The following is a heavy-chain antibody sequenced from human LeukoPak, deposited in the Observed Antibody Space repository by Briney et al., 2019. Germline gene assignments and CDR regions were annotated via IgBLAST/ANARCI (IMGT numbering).Heavy chain of an antibody. J-gene: IGHJ6*02. CDR2: MNPNSGNT. Sequence: ASVKVSCKASGYTFTSYDINWVRQATGQGLEWMGWMNPNSGNTGYAQKFQGRVTMTRNTSISTAYMELSSLRSEDTAVYYCARGKITITIFGVARHYGMDVWGQGTTVTASS. CDR1: GYTFTSYD. V-gene: IGHV1-8*01. CDR3: ARGKITITIFGVARHYGMDV. D-gene: IGHD3-3*01.